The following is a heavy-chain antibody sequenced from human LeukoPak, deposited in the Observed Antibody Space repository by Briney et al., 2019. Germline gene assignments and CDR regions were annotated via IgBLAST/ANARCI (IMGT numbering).Heavy chain of an antibody. CDR1: GYSFTSYW. D-gene: IGHD5-24*01. V-gene: IGHV5-51*01. CDR2: IYPGASAT. CDR3: ARRDGYNIDY. J-gene: IGHJ4*02. Sequence: GESLKISCKGSGYSFTSYWIGWVRQMPGKGLEWMGIIYPGASATKYSPSFEGQVTISAAKSISTAYLQWSSLEASDSAMYYCARRDGYNIDYWGQGTLVSVSS.